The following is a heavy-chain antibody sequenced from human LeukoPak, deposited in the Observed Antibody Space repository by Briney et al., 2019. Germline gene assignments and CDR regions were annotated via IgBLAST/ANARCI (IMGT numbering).Heavy chain of an antibody. J-gene: IGHJ4*02. CDR3: ARGYRSGYDREGFNY. V-gene: IGHV4-59*01. Sequence: SETLSLTCTASGDSIGRYYWSWIRQPPGKGLEWIGCIYYSGTTNYNPSLKSRVTISVDTSKNQFSLNLTSVTAADTAVYYCARGYRSGYDREGFNYWGQGTLVTVSS. D-gene: IGHD6-19*01. CDR1: GDSIGRYY. CDR2: IYYSGTT.